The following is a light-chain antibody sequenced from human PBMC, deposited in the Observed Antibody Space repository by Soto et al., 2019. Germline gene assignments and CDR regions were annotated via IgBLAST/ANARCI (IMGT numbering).Light chain of an antibody. J-gene: IGKJ1*01. Sequence: IKMSQSPSPLSAAVGERFATTCRASQSISSWWAWYQQEPGKAPKVLXYDASSLEPGAPPRFSGSGSATAFTRTISSLQPEDFATYYGQQYNSFLWTFGQGTKVDIK. CDR2: DAS. CDR1: QSISSW. CDR3: QQYNSFLWT. V-gene: IGKV1-5*01.